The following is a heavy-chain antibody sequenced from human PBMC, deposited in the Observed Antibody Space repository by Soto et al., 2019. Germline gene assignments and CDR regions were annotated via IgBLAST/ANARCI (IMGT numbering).Heavy chain of an antibody. Sequence: PSQTLSLTCAISGDSVSSNSAAWNWIRQSPSRGLEWPGRTYYRSKWYNDYAVSVKSRITINPDTSKNQFSLQLNSVTPEDTAVYYCARGELRYYDSSGYYYVDWFDPWGQGTLVTVSS. D-gene: IGHD3-22*01. J-gene: IGHJ5*02. V-gene: IGHV6-1*01. CDR1: GDSVSSNSAA. CDR3: ARGELRYYDSSGYYYVDWFDP. CDR2: TYYRSKWYN.